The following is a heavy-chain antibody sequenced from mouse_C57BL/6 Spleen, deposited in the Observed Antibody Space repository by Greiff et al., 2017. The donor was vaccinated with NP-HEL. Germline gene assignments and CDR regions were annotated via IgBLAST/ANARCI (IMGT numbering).Heavy chain of an antibody. D-gene: IGHD2-1*01. CDR2: IYPSDSET. V-gene: IGHV1-61*01. CDR1: GYTFTSYW. Sequence: QVQLQQPGAELVRPGSSVKLSCKASGYTFTSYWMDWVKQRPGQGLEWIGNIYPSDSETHYNQKFKDKATLTVDKSSSTAYMQLSSLTSEDSAVYDCARGGNGDYAMDYWGQGTSVTVSS. CDR3: ARGGNGDYAMDY. J-gene: IGHJ4*01.